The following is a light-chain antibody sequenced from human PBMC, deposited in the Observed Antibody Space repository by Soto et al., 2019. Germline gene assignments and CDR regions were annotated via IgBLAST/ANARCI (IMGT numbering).Light chain of an antibody. V-gene: IGKV3-11*01. CDR2: DAS. CDR3: QQRSNSPLT. CDR1: QSINNY. J-gene: IGKJ4*01. Sequence: EIVLTQSPATLSLSPGERATLSCRASQSINNYLAWYQQKPGQAPRLLIHDASNRAIGIPIRFSGSGSGTDFTLTISSLEPEDFAAYYCQQRSNSPLTFGGGTKVEIK.